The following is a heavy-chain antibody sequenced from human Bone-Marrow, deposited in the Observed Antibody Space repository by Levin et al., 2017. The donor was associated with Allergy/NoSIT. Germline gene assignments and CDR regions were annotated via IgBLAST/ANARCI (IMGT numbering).Heavy chain of an antibody. D-gene: IGHD3-22*01. CDR2: INHSGST. CDR3: ARGPPITMTYFDY. V-gene: IGHV4-34*01. Sequence: PSETLSLTCAVYGGSFSGYYWSWIRQPPGKGLEWIGEINHSGSTNYNPSLKSRVTISVDTSKNQFSLKLSSVTAADTAVYYCARGPPITMTYFDYWGQGTLVTVSS. J-gene: IGHJ4*02. CDR1: GGSFSGYY.